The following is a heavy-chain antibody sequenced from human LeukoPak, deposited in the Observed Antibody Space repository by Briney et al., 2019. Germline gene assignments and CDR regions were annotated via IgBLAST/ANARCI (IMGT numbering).Heavy chain of an antibody. CDR1: GFTFSDYY. J-gene: IGHJ4*02. CDR3: ARAVTIPGGDFDY. V-gene: IGHV3-11*04. Sequence: GGSLTLSCAASGFTFSDYYMSWLRQAPGKGLEWVSHIGSNASSIYYGDSVKGRFTISRDNAKNSLYLQMNSVRADDTAMYYCARAVTIPGGDFDYWGQGTLVTVSS. D-gene: IGHD3-3*01. CDR2: IGSNASSI.